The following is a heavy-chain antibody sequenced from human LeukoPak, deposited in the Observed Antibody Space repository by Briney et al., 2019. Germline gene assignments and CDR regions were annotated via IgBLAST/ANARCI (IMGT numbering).Heavy chain of an antibody. Sequence: SETLSLTCAVYGGSFSGYYWSWIRQPPGKGLEWIGEINHSGSTNYNPSLKSRVTISVDTSKNQFPLKLSSVTAADTAVYYCARGRFDYWGQGTLVTVSS. V-gene: IGHV4-34*01. CDR2: INHSGST. CDR3: ARGRFDY. CDR1: GGSFSGYY. J-gene: IGHJ4*02.